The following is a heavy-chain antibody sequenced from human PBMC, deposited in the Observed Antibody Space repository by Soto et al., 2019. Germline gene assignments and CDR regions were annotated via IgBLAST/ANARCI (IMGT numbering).Heavy chain of an antibody. J-gene: IGHJ4*02. CDR3: ARWDYGYYARFDY. D-gene: IGHD4-17*01. CDR2: MNPNSGNT. Sequence: QVQLVQSGAEVKKSGASVKVSCKASGYTFTSHDINWVRQATGQGLERMGWMNPNSGNTGYAQKFQGRVTMTRNTSISTAYMELSSLRSEDTAVYYCARWDYGYYARFDYWGQGTLVTVSS. V-gene: IGHV1-8*01. CDR1: GYTFTSHD.